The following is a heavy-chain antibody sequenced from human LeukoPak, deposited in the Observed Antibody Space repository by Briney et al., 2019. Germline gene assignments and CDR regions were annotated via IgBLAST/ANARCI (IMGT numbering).Heavy chain of an antibody. CDR1: GFTFSSYW. CDR3: AKGYSSSWYYRYFDY. D-gene: IGHD6-13*01. Sequence: GGSLRLSCAASGFTFSSYWMHWVRQAPGKGLVWVSRINSDGSSTSYADSVKGRFTISRDNTKNTLYLQMNSLRAEDTAVYYCAKGYSSSWYYRYFDYWGPGTLVTVSS. V-gene: IGHV3-74*01. J-gene: IGHJ4*02. CDR2: INSDGSST.